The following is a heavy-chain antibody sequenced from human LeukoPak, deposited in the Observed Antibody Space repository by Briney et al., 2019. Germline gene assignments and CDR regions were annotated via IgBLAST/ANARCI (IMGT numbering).Heavy chain of an antibody. Sequence: QAGGSLRLSCAASAFTFSSYTMHWVRQAPGKGLEWVTVIAYDGSNKYYADSVKGRFTISRDNSKNTLYLQMNSLRPEDTAVYYCARDSYGSGYYMDVWGKGTTVTVSS. J-gene: IGHJ6*04. CDR3: ARDSYGSGYYMDV. D-gene: IGHD3-22*01. CDR2: IAYDGSNK. CDR1: AFTFSSYT. V-gene: IGHV3-30*04.